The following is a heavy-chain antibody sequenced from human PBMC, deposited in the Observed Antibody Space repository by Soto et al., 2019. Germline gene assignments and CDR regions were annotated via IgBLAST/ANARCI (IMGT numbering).Heavy chain of an antibody. V-gene: IGHV3-11*01. J-gene: IGHJ4*02. CDR2: ISSSGSTI. Sequence: GGSLRLSCAASGFTFSDYYMSWIRQAPGKGLEWVSYISSSGSTIYYADSVKGRFTISRDNAKNSLYLQMNSLRAEDTAVYYCARDPPPYGSAREPLDYWGQGTLVTVSS. CDR1: GFTFSDYY. CDR3: ARDPPPYGSAREPLDY. D-gene: IGHD3-10*01.